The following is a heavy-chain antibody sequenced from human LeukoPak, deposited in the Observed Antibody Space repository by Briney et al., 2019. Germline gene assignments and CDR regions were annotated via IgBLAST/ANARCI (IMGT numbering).Heavy chain of an antibody. CDR2: ISGSGGST. CDR3: AKDTGYDFWSGYSMGGNWFDP. CDR1: GFTFSSYA. D-gene: IGHD3-3*01. J-gene: IGHJ5*02. V-gene: IGHV3-23*01. Sequence: PGGSLRLSCAASGFTFSSYAMSWVRQAPGKGLEWVSAISGSGGSTYYADSVKGRLTISRDNSKNTLYLQMNSLRAEDTAVYYCAKDTGYDFWSGYSMGGNWFDPWGQGTLVTVSS.